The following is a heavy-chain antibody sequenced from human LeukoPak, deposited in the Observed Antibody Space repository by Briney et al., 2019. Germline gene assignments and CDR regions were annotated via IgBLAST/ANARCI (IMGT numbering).Heavy chain of an antibody. Sequence: GGSLRLSCAVSGFSFSSYAMNWVRQAPGKGLEWVSSISGSSGSTNYADSVKGRFTISRENSKNTLYLQMNSLRAEDTAFYYCAKDSHASGSYSYIGYWGQGTLVTVSS. V-gene: IGHV3-23*01. CDR3: AKDSHASGSYSYIGY. CDR1: GFSFSSYA. D-gene: IGHD3-10*01. J-gene: IGHJ4*02. CDR2: ISGSSGST.